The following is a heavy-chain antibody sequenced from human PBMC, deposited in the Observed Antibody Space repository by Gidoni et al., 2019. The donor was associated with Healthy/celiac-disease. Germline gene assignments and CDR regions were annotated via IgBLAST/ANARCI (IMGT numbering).Heavy chain of an antibody. Sequence: QLQLQESGPGLVKPSETLSLTCTVAGGSISSSSYYWGWIRQPPGKGLEWIGSIYYSGSTSYNPSLKSRVTISVDTSKNQFSLKLSSVTAADTAVYYCARDTMVRGVIGQGFDYWGQGTLVTVSS. CDR1: GGSISSSSYY. D-gene: IGHD3-10*01. CDR2: IYYSGST. V-gene: IGHV4-39*02. CDR3: ARDTMVRGVIGQGFDY. J-gene: IGHJ4*02.